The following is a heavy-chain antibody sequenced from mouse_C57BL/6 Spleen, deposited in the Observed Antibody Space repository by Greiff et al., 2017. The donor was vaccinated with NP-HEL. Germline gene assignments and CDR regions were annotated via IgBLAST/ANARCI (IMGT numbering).Heavy chain of an antibody. J-gene: IGHJ3*01. CDR2: IYPSDSET. V-gene: IGHV1-61*01. CDR1: GYTFTSYW. CDR3: AREGIYYGIPFAY. Sequence: QVQLQQPGAELVRPGSSVKLSCKASGYTFTSYWMDWVKQRPGQGLEWIGNIYPSDSETHYNQKFKDKATLTVDKSSSTAYMQLSSLTSEDSAVYYCAREGIYYGIPFAYWGQGTLVTVSA. D-gene: IGHD2-1*01.